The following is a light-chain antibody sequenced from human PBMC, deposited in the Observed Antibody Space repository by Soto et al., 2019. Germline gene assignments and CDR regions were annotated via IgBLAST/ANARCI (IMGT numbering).Light chain of an antibody. CDR1: QTVSTY. CDR2: GVS. J-gene: IGKJ4*01. Sequence: IVLTHSPATLXXSXXXXAXXXFRARQTVSTYLSWYQHKPGQAPRLLIYGVSNRATGIPARFSGSGSGTDFTLTISSLEPEDSAVYYCQQRYNWLTFGGGTKVDIK. V-gene: IGKV3-11*01. CDR3: QQRYNWLT.